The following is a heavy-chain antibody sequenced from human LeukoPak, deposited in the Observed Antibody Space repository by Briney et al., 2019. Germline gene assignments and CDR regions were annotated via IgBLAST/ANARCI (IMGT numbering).Heavy chain of an antibody. J-gene: IGHJ2*01. CDR1: GFPFSSYA. V-gene: IGHV3-23*01. D-gene: IGHD3-22*01. CDR2: ITASSGGA. Sequence: GGSLRLSCAASGFPFSSYAMGWVRQAPRKGLEWVSAITASSGGAYYADSVKGRFTISRDNSKNTLYLQINSLRAEDAAIYYCAKIRFYYDSSFDYWYFDLWGRGTLVTVSS. CDR3: AKIRFYYDSSFDYWYFDL.